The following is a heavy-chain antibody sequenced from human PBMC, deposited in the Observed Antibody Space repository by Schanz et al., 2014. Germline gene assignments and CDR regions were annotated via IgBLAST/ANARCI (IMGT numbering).Heavy chain of an antibody. V-gene: IGHV3-48*01. CDR1: AFIFRSYS. CDR3: ARDLSSLIQGDV. J-gene: IGHJ6*04. D-gene: IGHD2-2*01. CDR2: ISSSSGTI. Sequence: EVQLVESGGGLVQPGGSLRLSCAASAFIFRSYSMHWVRQAPGKGLEWVSYISSSSGTIYYADSVKGRFTISRDNAKNLLYLRMSALRAEDTAVYCYARDLSSLIQGDVWGKGTTVTVSP.